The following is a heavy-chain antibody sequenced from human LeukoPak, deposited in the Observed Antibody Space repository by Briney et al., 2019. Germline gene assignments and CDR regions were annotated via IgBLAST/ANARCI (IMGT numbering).Heavy chain of an antibody. D-gene: IGHD3-16*01. J-gene: IGHJ6*02. V-gene: IGHV3-7*03. CDR3: ARSRAAVVMGELIPSFYYGMDV. CDR2: IKQDGGER. Sequence: PGGSLRLSCAASGFTFSNYWMNWVRQAPGKGLEWVATIKQDGGERYYVDSVEGRFTISRDNGKTSVYLQMNSLRADDTAVYYCARSRAAVVMGELIPSFYYGMDVWGQGTTVTVSS. CDR1: GFTFSNYW.